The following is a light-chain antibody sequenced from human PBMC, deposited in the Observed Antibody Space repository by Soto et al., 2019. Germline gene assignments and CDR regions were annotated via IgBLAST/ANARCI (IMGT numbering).Light chain of an antibody. CDR1: QSISDT. CDR2: GAS. V-gene: IGKV3D-15*01. CDR3: HQRQYWPPIT. J-gene: IGKJ5*01. Sequence: EIVMTQSPATLSVSPGGRATLSCRASQSISDTLAWYQQKPGQAPRLLIYGASRRATGIPDRFTGSGSGTDFTLTISRLEPEDFAVYYCHQRQYWPPITFGQGTRLEIK.